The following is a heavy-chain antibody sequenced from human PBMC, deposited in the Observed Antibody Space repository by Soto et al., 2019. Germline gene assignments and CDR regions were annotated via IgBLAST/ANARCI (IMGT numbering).Heavy chain of an antibody. Sequence: SVKVSCKASGGTFSSYAISWVRQAPGQGLEWMGGIIPIFGTANYARKFQGRVTITADESTSTAYMELSSLRSEDTAVYYCARDYYDSSGPNPPDAFDIWGQGTMVTVSS. CDR1: GGTFSSYA. CDR3: ARDYYDSSGPNPPDAFDI. V-gene: IGHV1-69*13. CDR2: IIPIFGTA. J-gene: IGHJ3*02. D-gene: IGHD3-22*01.